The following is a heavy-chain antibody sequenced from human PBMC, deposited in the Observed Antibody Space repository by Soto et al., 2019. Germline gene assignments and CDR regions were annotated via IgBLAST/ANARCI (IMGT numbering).Heavy chain of an antibody. D-gene: IGHD6-19*01. CDR1: GFTFSNYA. J-gene: IGHJ4*02. V-gene: IGHV3-23*01. CDR3: AKEAVAGTESFDY. CDR2: ISGSGGST. Sequence: GGSLRLSCAASGFTFSNYAMSWVRQAPGKGLEWVSTISGSGGSTYFADSVKGRFTISRDISKNTLYLQMNSLRAEDTAVYYCAKEAVAGTESFDYWGQGTLVTASS.